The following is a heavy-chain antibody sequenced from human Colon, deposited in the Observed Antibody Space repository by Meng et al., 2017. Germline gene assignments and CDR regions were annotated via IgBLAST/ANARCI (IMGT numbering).Heavy chain of an antibody. V-gene: IGHV3-7*01. J-gene: IGHJ4*02. Sequence: GESLKISCAASGFAFRSYWMGWVRQVPGKGREWVANIKPDGGGEYYLDSVRGRFTISRDNAKDSVYLQMNSLRAEDTAVYYCTKDGSGWSAYWGQGTLVTVSS. CDR1: GFAFRSYW. CDR3: TKDGSGWSAY. D-gene: IGHD6-19*01. CDR2: IKPDGGGE.